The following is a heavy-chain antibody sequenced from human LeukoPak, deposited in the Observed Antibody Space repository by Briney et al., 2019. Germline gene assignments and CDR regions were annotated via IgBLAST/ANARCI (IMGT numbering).Heavy chain of an antibody. J-gene: IGHJ6*02. CDR3: AKNMRPSYYDSSGYYDYYGMDV. Sequence: PGRSLRLSCAASGFTFDDYAMHWVRQAPGKGLEWVSGISWNSGSIGYADSVKGRFTISRDNAKNALYLQMNSLRAEDTALYYCAKNMRPSYYDSSGYYDYYGMDVWGQGTTVTVSS. CDR1: GFTFDDYA. CDR2: ISWNSGSI. D-gene: IGHD3-22*01. V-gene: IGHV3-9*01.